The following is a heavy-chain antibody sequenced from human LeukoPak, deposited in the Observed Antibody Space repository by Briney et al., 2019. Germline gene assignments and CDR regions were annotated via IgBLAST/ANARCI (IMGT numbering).Heavy chain of an antibody. CDR2: IYHSGST. D-gene: IGHD2-2*01. J-gene: IGHJ4*02. CDR1: GGSISSGGYY. V-gene: IGHV4-30-2*01. CDR3: ARIGSHCSGTSCYGDY. Sequence: SETLSLTCTVSGGSISSGGYYWSWIRQPPGKGLEWIGYIYHSGSTYYNPSLKSRVTISVDTSKNQFSLRLNSVTAADTALYYCARIGSHCSGTSCYGDYWGQGALVTVSS.